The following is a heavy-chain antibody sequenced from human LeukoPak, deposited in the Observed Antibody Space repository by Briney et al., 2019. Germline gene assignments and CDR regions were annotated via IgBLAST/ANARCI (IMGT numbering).Heavy chain of an antibody. CDR3: ARDNRYYDSSGYYYLDY. Sequence: GASVKVSCKASGYTFTSYYMHWVRQAPGQGLEWMGIINPSGGSTSYAQKFQGRVTMTRDTSTSKVYMELSSLRSEDTAVYYCARDNRYYDSSGYYYLDYWGQGTLVTVSS. D-gene: IGHD3-22*01. J-gene: IGHJ4*02. CDR1: GYTFTSYY. CDR2: INPSGGST. V-gene: IGHV1-46*01.